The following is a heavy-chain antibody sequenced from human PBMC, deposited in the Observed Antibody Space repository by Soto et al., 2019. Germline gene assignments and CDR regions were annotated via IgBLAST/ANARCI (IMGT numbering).Heavy chain of an antibody. J-gene: IGHJ4*02. CDR1: GFTFSDYY. D-gene: IGHD1-1*01. V-gene: IGHV3-11*06. CDR3: ARSGDNYNLLDY. Sequence: GGSLRLSCEGSGFTFSDYYMSWIRQAPGKGLEWISYSSNSGAFTKYADSVKGRFSISRDNTKNLLFLQMNSLRAEDTALYYCARSGDNYNLLDYWGQGTPVTVSS. CDR2: SSNSGAFT.